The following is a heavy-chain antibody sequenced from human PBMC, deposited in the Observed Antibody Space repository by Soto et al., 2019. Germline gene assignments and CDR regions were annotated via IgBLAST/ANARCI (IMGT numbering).Heavy chain of an antibody. CDR1: GGSISSGDYY. D-gene: IGHD6-13*01. CDR3: ARHVRGWQLMLDN. V-gene: IGHV4-30-4*01. CDR2: IYYSGST. J-gene: IGHJ4*02. Sequence: TSETLSLTCTVSGGSISSGDYYWSWIRQPPGKGLEWIGYIYYSGSTYYNPSLKSRVTISVDTSRNQFSLKLSSVTATDTAVYYCARHVRGWQLMLDNWGQGSLVTVSS.